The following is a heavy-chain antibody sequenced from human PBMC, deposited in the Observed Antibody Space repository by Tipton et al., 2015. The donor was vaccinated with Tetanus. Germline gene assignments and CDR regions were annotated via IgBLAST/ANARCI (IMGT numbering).Heavy chain of an antibody. J-gene: IGHJ4*02. CDR3: AGEGDCSCGNFFSGDFDT. V-gene: IGHV3-33*01. CDR2: SWYDGTDK. D-gene: IGHD2-15*01. Sequence: SLRLSCAASGFIFSSYGIHWVRQAPGKGLEWLAVSWYDGTDKYYADSVKGRFTISRDNSKNTLYLQMNSLRAGDPAFYYCAGEGDCSCGNFFSGDFDTWGQGTQVTVSS. CDR1: GFIFSSYG.